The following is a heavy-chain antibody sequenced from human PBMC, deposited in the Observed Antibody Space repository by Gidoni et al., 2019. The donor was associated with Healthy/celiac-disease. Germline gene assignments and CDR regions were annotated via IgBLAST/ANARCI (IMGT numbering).Heavy chain of an antibody. CDR3: ARVGFVSYYFDY. CDR2: INPSGST. D-gene: IGHD3-10*01. Sequence: QVQLQQWGAGLLKPSETLSLTCAVYGGSFSGYYWSWIRQPPGKGLEWIGEINPSGSTNYNPSLKSRVTISVDTSKNQFSLKLSSVTAADTAVYYCARVGFVSYYFDYWGQGTLVTVSS. J-gene: IGHJ4*02. CDR1: GGSFSGYY. V-gene: IGHV4-34*01.